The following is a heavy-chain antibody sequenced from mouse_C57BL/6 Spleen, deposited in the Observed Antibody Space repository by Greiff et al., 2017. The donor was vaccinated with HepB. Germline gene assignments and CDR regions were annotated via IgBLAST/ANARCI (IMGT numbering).Heavy chain of an antibody. V-gene: IGHV5-9-1*02. D-gene: IGHD1-1*01. CDR3: TRAGSSYEEDYAMDY. CDR1: GFTFSSYA. Sequence: DVHLVESGEGLVKPGGSLKLSCAASGFTFSSYAMSWVRQTPEKRLEWVAYISSGGDYIYYADTVKGRFTISRDNARNTLYLQMSSLKSEDTAMYYCTRAGSSYEEDYAMDYWGQGTSVTVSS. J-gene: IGHJ4*01. CDR2: ISSGGDYI.